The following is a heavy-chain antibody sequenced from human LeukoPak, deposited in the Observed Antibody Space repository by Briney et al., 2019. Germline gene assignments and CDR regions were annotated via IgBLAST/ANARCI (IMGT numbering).Heavy chain of an antibody. CDR1: GGSISTYY. V-gene: IGHV4-4*07. CDR3: AREEEQMARGLDP. D-gene: IGHD5-24*01. J-gene: IGHJ5*02. Sequence: SETLSLTCTVSGGSISTYYWSWIRHPAGRGLEWTGRIYTSGSTNYNPSLKSRVTMSVDTSKNQFSLKLSSVTAADTAVYYCAREEEQMARGLDPWGQGALVTVSS. CDR2: IYTSGST.